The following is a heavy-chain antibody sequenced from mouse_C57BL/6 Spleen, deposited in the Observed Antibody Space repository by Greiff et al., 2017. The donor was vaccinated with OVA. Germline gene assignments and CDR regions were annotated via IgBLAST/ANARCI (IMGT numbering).Heavy chain of an antibody. J-gene: IGHJ3*01. V-gene: IGHV1-81*01. CDR1: GYTFTSYG. Sequence: QVQLKQSGAELARPGASVKLSCKASGYTFTSYGISWVKQRTGQGLEWIGEIYPRSGNTYYNEKFKGKATLTADKSSSTAYMELRSLTSEDSAVYFCARFYYDYDIAYWGQGTLVTVSA. CDR2: IYPRSGNT. CDR3: ARFYYDYDIAY. D-gene: IGHD2-4*01.